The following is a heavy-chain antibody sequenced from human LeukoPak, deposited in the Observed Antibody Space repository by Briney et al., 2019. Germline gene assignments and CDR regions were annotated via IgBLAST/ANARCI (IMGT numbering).Heavy chain of an antibody. Sequence: GGSLRLSCAASGFAFSSYSMNWVRQAPGKGLEWVAIISYDGSDKYYADSVKGRFTISRDNSKNTLYLQMNSLRAEDTAVYYCAKDHTIFAVAIGDYWGQGTLVTVSS. CDR1: GFAFSSYS. J-gene: IGHJ4*02. CDR2: ISYDGSDK. D-gene: IGHD3-3*01. V-gene: IGHV3-30*18. CDR3: AKDHTIFAVAIGDY.